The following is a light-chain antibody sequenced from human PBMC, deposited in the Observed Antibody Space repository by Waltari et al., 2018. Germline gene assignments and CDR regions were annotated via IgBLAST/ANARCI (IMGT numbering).Light chain of an antibody. V-gene: IGLV1-51*02. CDR3: GTGDSSLSGAV. CDR1: SSNIGKNY. Sequence: QSVLTQPPSVSAAPGQRVTIPCSGGSSNIGKNYVSWYRQFPGSAPKLLIYEDTERPAGLPGRFPGSKSGTSATLDITGLQPGDEAEYYCGTGDSSLSGAVFGGGTLLTVL. CDR2: EDT. J-gene: IGLJ7*01.